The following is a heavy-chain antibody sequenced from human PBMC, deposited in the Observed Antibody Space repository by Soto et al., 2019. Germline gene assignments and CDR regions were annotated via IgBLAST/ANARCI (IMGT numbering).Heavy chain of an antibody. CDR3: VRDARGGGLLLWDC. CDR2: ISEGGTTT. J-gene: IGHJ4*02. D-gene: IGHD3-16*01. CDR1: GFMFNDYE. V-gene: IGHV3-48*03. Sequence: EVQLVESGGGLAQSGGSLRLSCAASGFMFNDYEWNGFRQPQGRGLDGVPNISEGGTTTHYPDSVKGRFTISRDNAKESLYLQMNSLTPEDTATYFCVRDARGGGLLLWDCWGQGVVVSVSS.